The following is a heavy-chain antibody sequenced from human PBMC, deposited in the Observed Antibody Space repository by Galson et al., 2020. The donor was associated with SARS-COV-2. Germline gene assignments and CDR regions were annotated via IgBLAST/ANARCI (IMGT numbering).Heavy chain of an antibody. V-gene: IGHV5-51*01. CDR1: GYTFNNYL. Sequence: GESLKISCQGSGYTFNNYLIGWVRQMPGKGLEWMGIIYPDDSDTTYSPSFQGQVTISTDKSINTAYLQWSSLKASDTPTYYCARRFADYGGNSGLNYFDYWGQGTLVTVSS. CDR3: ARRFADYGGNSGLNYFDY. CDR2: IYPDDSDT. D-gene: IGHD4-17*01. J-gene: IGHJ4*02.